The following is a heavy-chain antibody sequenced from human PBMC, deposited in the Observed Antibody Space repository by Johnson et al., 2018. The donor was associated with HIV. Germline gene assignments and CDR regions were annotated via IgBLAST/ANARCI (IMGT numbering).Heavy chain of an antibody. Sequence: VQLVESGGGLIQPGGSLRLSCAASGFTFSSYDMHWVRQATGKGLAWVSAIGTAGDTYYPGSVKGRFSISRDNSKNTLYLQMNSLRAEDTAVYYCAKDSSSWYGGAFDIWGQGTMVTVSS. V-gene: IGHV3-13*01. CDR3: AKDSSSWYGGAFDI. J-gene: IGHJ3*02. CDR2: IGTAGDT. CDR1: GFTFSSYD. D-gene: IGHD6-13*01.